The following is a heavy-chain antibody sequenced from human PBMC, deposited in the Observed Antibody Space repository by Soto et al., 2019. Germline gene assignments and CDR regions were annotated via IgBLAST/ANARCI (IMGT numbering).Heavy chain of an antibody. V-gene: IGHV1-46*01. J-gene: IGHJ5*02. D-gene: IGHD3-3*01. Sequence: ASVKVSCKAPGDTFTSYYLNWVRQAPGQGLEWMGVINPHGGSTKYAQKFQGRVTMTRDTSRSTVYMELRSLRSDDTAIYYCARSSGGNFGIIIEGSNWFDPWAGEPWSPSPQ. CDR1: GDTFTSYY. CDR2: INPHGGST. CDR3: ARSSGGNFGIIIEGSNWFDP.